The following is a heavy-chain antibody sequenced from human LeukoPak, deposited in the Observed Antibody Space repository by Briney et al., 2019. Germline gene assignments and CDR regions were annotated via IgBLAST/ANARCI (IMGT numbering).Heavy chain of an antibody. Sequence: GGSLRLSCAASGFTFSSYSMNWVRQAPGKGLEWVSYISSSINTIYYADSVKGRFTISRDNAKNSLYLQMNSLRAEDTAVYYCARDTLYHFDYWGQGTLVTVSS. V-gene: IGHV3-48*01. CDR1: GFTFSSYS. CDR2: ISSSINTI. CDR3: ARDTLYHFDY. D-gene: IGHD2-8*01. J-gene: IGHJ4*02.